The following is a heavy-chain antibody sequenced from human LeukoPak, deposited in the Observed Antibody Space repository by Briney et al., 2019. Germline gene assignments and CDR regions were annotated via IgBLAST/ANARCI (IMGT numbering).Heavy chain of an antibody. V-gene: IGHV4-61*02. D-gene: IGHD2-15*01. J-gene: IGHJ4*02. CDR1: GGSISSGSYY. CDR3: ASSGSATVYY. Sequence: SETLSLTCTVSGGSISSGSYYWSWIRQPAGKGLEWIGRIYTSGSTNYNPSLKSRVTISVDTSKNQFSLKLSSVTAADTAVYYCASSGSATVYYWGQGTLVTVSS. CDR2: IYTSGST.